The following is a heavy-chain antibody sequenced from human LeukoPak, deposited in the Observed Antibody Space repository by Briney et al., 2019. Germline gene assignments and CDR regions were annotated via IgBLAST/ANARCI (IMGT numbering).Heavy chain of an antibody. CDR2: INPDSCGT. V-gene: IGHV1-2*02. J-gene: IGHJ2*01. Sequence: ASVKVSCKASGYTFTGYYMHWVRQAPGQGLEWMGWINPDSCGTNYAQKFQGRVTMTRDTSISTAYLELSRLRSDDTAVYYCARDWAYTSGSETDWSFDLWGRGTLVTVSS. CDR3: ARDWAYTSGSETDWSFDL. CDR1: GYTFTGYY. D-gene: IGHD6-19*01.